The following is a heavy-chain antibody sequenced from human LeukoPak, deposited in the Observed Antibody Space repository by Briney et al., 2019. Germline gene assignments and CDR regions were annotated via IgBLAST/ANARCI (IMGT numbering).Heavy chain of an antibody. CDR1: GYTFTSYG. D-gene: IGHD1-26*01. V-gene: IGHV1-18*01. J-gene: IGHJ4*02. Sequence: ASVKVSCKASGYTFTSYGISWVRQAPGQGLEWMGWISAYNGNTNYAQKLQGRVTMTTDTSTSTAHMELRSLRSDDTAVYYCARVLVGATQTDYWGQGTLVTVSS. CDR2: ISAYNGNT. CDR3: ARVLVGATQTDY.